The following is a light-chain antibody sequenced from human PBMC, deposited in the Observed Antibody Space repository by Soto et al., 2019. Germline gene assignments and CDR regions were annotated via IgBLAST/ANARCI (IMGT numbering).Light chain of an antibody. CDR1: QSITNW. CDR3: QQYSTYWT. V-gene: IGKV1-5*01. CDR2: DAS. Sequence: DIQMTQSPSTLSASVGARVTITCRASQSITNWLAWYQQKPGKAPNLLIYDASSLESGVPSRFSGSGSGTEFTLTISSLLPDDFATYDCQQYSTYWTFGQGTKVDIK. J-gene: IGKJ1*01.